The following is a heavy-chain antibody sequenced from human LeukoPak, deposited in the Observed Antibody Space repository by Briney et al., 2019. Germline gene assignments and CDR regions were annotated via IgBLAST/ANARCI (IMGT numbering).Heavy chain of an antibody. J-gene: IGHJ5*02. D-gene: IGHD3-9*01. V-gene: IGHV1-2*02. CDR2: INPNSGGT. CDR3: ARERGNYYILTDYYEGNCFDP. CDR1: GYTFTSYY. Sequence: ASVKVSCKASGYTFTSYYMHWVRQAPGQGLEWMGWINPNSGGTNYAQKFQGRVTMTRDTSISTAYMELSRLRSDDTAVYYCARERGNYYILTDYYEGNCFDPWGQGTLVTVSS.